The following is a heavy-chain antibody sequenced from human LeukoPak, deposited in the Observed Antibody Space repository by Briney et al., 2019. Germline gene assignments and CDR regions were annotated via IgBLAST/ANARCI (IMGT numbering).Heavy chain of an antibody. CDR1: GFTFSSYA. V-gene: IGHV3-23*01. CDR3: AKAGRDGYNAFDY. J-gene: IGHJ4*02. CDR2: ISGSGGST. Sequence: GGSLRLSCAASGFTFSSYAMSWVRQAPGKGLEWVSAISGSGGSTYYADSVKGRFTISRDNSKNTLYLQVNSLRAEDTAVYYCAKAGRDGYNAFDYWGQGTLVTVSS. D-gene: IGHD5-24*01.